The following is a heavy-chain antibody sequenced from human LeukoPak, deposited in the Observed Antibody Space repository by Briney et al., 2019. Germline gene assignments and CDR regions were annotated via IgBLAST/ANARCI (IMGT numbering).Heavy chain of an antibody. Sequence: ASVKVSCKASGYTFTSYGISWVRQAPGQGLEWMGWISAYNGNTNYAQRLQGRVTMTTDTSTSTAYMELRSLRSDDTAVYYCAREKYQLLYPYYYYYIDVWGKGTTVTVYS. CDR3: AREKYQLLYPYYYYYIDV. CDR1: GYTFTSYG. J-gene: IGHJ6*03. D-gene: IGHD2-2*02. V-gene: IGHV1-18*01. CDR2: ISAYNGNT.